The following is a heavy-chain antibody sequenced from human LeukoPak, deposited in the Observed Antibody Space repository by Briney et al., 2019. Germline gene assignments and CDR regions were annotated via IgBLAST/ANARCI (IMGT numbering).Heavy chain of an antibody. CDR3: ARVGASGAAAGISDYFDY. D-gene: IGHD6-13*01. J-gene: IGHJ4*02. V-gene: IGHV4-34*01. CDR1: GGPFSGYY. CDR2: INHSGST. Sequence: PSETLSLTCAVYGGPFSGYYWSWIRQPPGKGLEWIGEINHSGSTNYNPSLKSRVTISVDTSKNQFSLKLSSVTAADTAVYYCARVGASGAAAGISDYFDYWGQGTLVTVSS.